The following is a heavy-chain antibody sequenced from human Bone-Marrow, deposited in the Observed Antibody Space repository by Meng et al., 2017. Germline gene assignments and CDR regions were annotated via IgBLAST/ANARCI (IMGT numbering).Heavy chain of an antibody. CDR1: GGTFSSYA. D-gene: IGHD3-9*01. V-gene: IGHV1-69*13. CDR3: ARGYYDILTGPNWFDP. CDR2: IIPIFGTA. Sequence: SVKVSCKASGGTFSSYAISWVRQAPGQGLEWMGGIIPIFGTANYAQKFQGRVTITADESTSTAYMELSSLRSEDTAVYYCARGYYDILTGPNWFDPWGQGTLVTVSS. J-gene: IGHJ5*02.